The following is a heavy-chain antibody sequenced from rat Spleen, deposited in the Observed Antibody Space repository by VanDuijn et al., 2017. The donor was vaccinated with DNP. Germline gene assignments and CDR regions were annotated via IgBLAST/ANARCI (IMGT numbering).Heavy chain of an antibody. CDR1: GFSLTSNG. D-gene: IGHD1-11*01. CDR2: IWTGGST. CDR3: ARRNGGLDY. Sequence: QVQLKESGPGLVQPSQTLSLTCTVSGFSLTSNGVHWVRQPPGKGLEWVGAIWTGGSTDYNSALKSRLSISRDTFKSQVFLKMNSLQTEDTAMYFCARRNGGLDYWGQGVMVTVSS. J-gene: IGHJ2*01. V-gene: IGHV2-16*01.